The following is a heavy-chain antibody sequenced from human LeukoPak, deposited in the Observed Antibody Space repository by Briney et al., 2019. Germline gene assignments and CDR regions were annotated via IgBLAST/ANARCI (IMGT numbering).Heavy chain of an antibody. CDR3: ARDKIVGATYFDY. D-gene: IGHD1-26*01. Sequence: TGGSLRLSCAASGCTFSSYAMNWVRQAPGKGLEWVSAISGSGGSTYYADSVKGRFTISRDNAKNSLYLQMNSLRAEDTAVYYCARDKIVGATYFDYWGQGTLVTVSS. CDR1: GCTFSSYA. CDR2: ISGSGGST. V-gene: IGHV3-23*01. J-gene: IGHJ4*02.